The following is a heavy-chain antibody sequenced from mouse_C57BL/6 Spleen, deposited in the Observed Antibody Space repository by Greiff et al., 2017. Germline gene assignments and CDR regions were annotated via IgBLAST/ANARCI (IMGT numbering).Heavy chain of an antibody. CDR3: ERQGSSYSWFGY. CDR2: IYPGDGDT. J-gene: IGHJ3*01. CDR1: GYAFSSSW. D-gene: IGHD1-1*01. Sequence: QVQLQQSGPELVKPGASVKFSCKASGYAFSSSWMNWVKQRPGKGLEWIGRIYPGDGDTNYNEKFKGKATLTADKSSSTAYMQLSSLTSEDSAVYFCERQGSSYSWFGYWGQGTLVTVSA. V-gene: IGHV1-82*01.